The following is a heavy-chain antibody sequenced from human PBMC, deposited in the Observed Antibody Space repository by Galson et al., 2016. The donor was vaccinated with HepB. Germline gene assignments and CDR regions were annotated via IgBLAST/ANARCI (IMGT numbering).Heavy chain of an antibody. V-gene: IGHV1-8*02. D-gene: IGHD1-14*01. J-gene: IGHJ6*02. CDR2: MNPNSGNT. CDR1: GYTFTSYD. CDR3: ARTEGNSWLYYYYGLDV. Sequence: SVKVSCKASGYTFTSYDINWVRQATGQGLEWMGWMNPNSGNTGYAQKFQGRVTMTRNTSISTAYMELSSLRSEDTAVYYCARTEGNSWLYYYYGLDVWGQGTTVTVSS.